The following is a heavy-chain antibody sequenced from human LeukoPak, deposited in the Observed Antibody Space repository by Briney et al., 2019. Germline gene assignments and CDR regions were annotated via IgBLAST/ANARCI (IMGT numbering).Heavy chain of an antibody. D-gene: IGHD2-2*01. CDR3: AKETQLRSAFDI. CDR2: ISGSGGST. J-gene: IGHJ3*02. Sequence: GGSLRLSCAASGFTFSSYAMTWVRQAPGKGLEWVSAISGSGGSTYYADSVKGRFTISRDNSKNTLYLQMNSLRAEDTAAYYCAKETQLRSAFDIWGQGTMVTVSS. CDR1: GFTFSSYA. V-gene: IGHV3-23*01.